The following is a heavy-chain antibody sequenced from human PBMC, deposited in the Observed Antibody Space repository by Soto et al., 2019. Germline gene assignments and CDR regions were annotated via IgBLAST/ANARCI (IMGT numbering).Heavy chain of an antibody. J-gene: IGHJ4*02. Sequence: NPSETLSLTCTVSGGSISNYYWSWIRQPAGKGLEWMGRIYATGITNHNPSLKSRVTMSADTSKNQFSLKLSSVTAADTAVYYCASGSLTIDYWGQGTLVTVSS. CDR2: IYATGIT. CDR3: ASGSLTIDY. V-gene: IGHV4-4*07. CDR1: GGSISNYY. D-gene: IGHD3-10*01.